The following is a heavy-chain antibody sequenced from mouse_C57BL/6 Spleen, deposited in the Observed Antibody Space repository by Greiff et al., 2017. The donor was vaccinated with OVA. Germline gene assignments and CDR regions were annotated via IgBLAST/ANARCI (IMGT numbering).Heavy chain of an antibody. CDR3: ARLGRRIDY. V-gene: IGHV5-17*01. CDR1: GFTFSDYG. D-gene: IGHD4-1*01. Sequence: EVKLMESGGGLVKPGGSLKLSCAASGFTFSDYGMHWVRQAPEKGLEWVAYISSGSSTIYYADTVKGRFTISRDNAKNTLFLQMTSLRSEDTAMYYCARLGRRIDYWGQGTTLTVSS. J-gene: IGHJ2*01. CDR2: ISSGSSTI.